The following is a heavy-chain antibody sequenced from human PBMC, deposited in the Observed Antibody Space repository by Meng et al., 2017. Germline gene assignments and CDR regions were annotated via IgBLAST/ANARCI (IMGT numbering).Heavy chain of an antibody. Sequence: VVGSGEGVFQPGGSLLLSCAASGFTFSSYAMHWVRQAPGKGLEWVAVISYDGSNKYYADSVKGRFTISRDNSKNTLYLQMNSLRAEDTAVYYCASMGYWGQGTLVTVSS. V-gene: IGHV3-30*01. J-gene: IGHJ4*02. CDR2: ISYDGSNK. CDR3: ASMGY. CDR1: GFTFSSYA. D-gene: IGHD3-10*01.